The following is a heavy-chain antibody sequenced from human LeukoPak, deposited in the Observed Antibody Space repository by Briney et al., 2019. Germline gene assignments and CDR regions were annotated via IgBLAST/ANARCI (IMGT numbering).Heavy chain of an antibody. V-gene: IGHV5-51*01. CDR2: IYPGDSDT. D-gene: IGHD2-21*02. CDR1: GYSFTSYW. CDR3: ARLSQIVVVTATPGGFDP. Sequence: SGESLKISCKGSGYSFTSYWIGWVRQMPGKGLEWMGIIYPGDSDTRYSPSFQGQVTISADKSISTAYLQWSSLKASDTAMYYCARLSQIVVVTATPGGFDPWGQGTLVTVSS. J-gene: IGHJ5*02.